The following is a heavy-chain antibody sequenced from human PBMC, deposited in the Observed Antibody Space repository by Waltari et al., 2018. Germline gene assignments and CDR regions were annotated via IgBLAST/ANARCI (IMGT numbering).Heavy chain of an antibody. CDR2: IYFSGST. Sequence: QVQLQESGPGLVKPSETLSLTCTVSGGSLSGYYWTWIRQPPGKGLEWIGYIYFSGSTNYHPSLKSRLTMSVDTSKNQFSLKLTSVTAADTAVYYCARRSGNYGQDFDYWGQGILVTVSS. J-gene: IGHJ4*02. D-gene: IGHD1-7*01. V-gene: IGHV4-59*01. CDR1: GGSLSGYY. CDR3: ARRSGNYGQDFDY.